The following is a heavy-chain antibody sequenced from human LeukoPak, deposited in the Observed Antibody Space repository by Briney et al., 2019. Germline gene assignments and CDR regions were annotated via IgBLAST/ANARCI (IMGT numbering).Heavy chain of an antibody. CDR3: ARTPIDDYMDV. D-gene: IGHD3-9*01. V-gene: IGHV4-38-2*01. J-gene: IGHJ6*03. CDR1: GYSISSGYY. Sequence: SETLSLTCAVSGYSISSGYYWGWIRQPPGKGLEWIGSIYHSGSTYYNPSLKSRVTISVDTSKDQLSLKLSTVTATDAAMHSCARTPIDDYMDVWGKGTTVTVSS. CDR2: IYHSGST.